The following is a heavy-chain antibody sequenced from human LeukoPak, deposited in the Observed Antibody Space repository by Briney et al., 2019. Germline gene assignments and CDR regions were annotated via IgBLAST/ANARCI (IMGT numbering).Heavy chain of an antibody. CDR1: GVSISSYY. D-gene: IGHD1-26*01. V-gene: IGHV4-59*01. CDR3: ARGKGELALGFDY. Sequence: SGTLSLTCTVSGVSISSYYWSWIRQPPGKGLEWIGYIYYSGSTNYNPSLKRRVTISVDTSKNQDSLKLSSVTAAVTAVYNCARGKGELALGFDYWGQGTLVTDSS. CDR2: IYYSGST. J-gene: IGHJ4*02.